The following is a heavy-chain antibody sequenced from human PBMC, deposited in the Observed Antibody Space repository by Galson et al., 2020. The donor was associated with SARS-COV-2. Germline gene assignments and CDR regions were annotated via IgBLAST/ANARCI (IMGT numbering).Heavy chain of an antibody. V-gene: IGHV3-30*18. J-gene: IGHJ3*02. CDR1: GFTFSSYG. D-gene: IGHD3-10*01. CDR2: ISYDGSNK. Sequence: GESLKISCAASGFTFSSYGMHWVRQAPGKGLEWVAVISYDGSNKYYADSVKGRFTISRDNSKNTLYLQMNSLRAEDTAVYYCAKEGSTEELLWFGELFVGAFDIWGQGTMVTVSS. CDR3: AKEGSTEELLWFGELFVGAFDI.